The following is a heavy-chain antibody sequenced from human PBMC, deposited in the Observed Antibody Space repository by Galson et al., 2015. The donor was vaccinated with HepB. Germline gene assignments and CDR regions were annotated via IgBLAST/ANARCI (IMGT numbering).Heavy chain of an antibody. Sequence: SCKASGGTFSRHTISWLRQAPGQGLEWMGGIILIFGSGNYAQKFRGRVTITADESKSTTYMELSSLRSEDTAVYYCARQYDTSGYYPYWGQGTLVTVSS. J-gene: IGHJ4*02. D-gene: IGHD3-22*01. CDR2: IILIFGSG. CDR1: GGTFSRHT. V-gene: IGHV1-69*01. CDR3: ARQYDTSGYYPY.